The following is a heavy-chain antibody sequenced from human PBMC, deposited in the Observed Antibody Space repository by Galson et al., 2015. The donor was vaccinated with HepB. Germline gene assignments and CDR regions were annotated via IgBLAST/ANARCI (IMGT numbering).Heavy chain of an antibody. D-gene: IGHD6-13*01. CDR1: GFTFRSYG. CDR3: AKALGSSTTWLDY. CDR2: ISSRGGST. V-gene: IGHV3-23*01. J-gene: IGHJ4*02. Sequence: SLRLSCAASGFTFRSYGMNWVRQAPGKGLEWVSAISSRGGSTHYADSVKGRFTISRDDSKNALYLQMDSLRAEDTALYYCAKALGSSTTWLDYWGQGTLVTVSS.